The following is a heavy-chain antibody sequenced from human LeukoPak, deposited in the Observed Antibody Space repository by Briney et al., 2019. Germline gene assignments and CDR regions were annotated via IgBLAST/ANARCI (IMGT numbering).Heavy chain of an antibody. V-gene: IGHV1-69*06. Sequence: SVKVSCKASGGTFSSYAISWVRQAPGQGLEWMGGIIPIFGTANYAQKFQGRVTITADKSTSTAYMELSSLRSEDTAVYYCASWEGDGPRGYFDYWGQGTLVTVSS. CDR2: IIPIFGTA. CDR3: ASWEGDGPRGYFDY. D-gene: IGHD5-24*01. J-gene: IGHJ4*02. CDR1: GGTFSSYA.